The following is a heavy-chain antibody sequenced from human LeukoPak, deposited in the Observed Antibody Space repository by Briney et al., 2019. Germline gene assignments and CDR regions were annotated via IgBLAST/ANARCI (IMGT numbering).Heavy chain of an antibody. Sequence: ASVKVSCKASGYTFISCGISWVRQAPGQGLEWMGWICAYNGNTNYAQKLQGRVTMTTDTSTSTAYTELRSLRSDDTAVYYCARGGYSYGYHYFDYWGQGTLVTVSS. CDR1: GYTFISCG. CDR3: ARGGYSYGYHYFDY. V-gene: IGHV1-18*01. D-gene: IGHD5-18*01. CDR2: ICAYNGNT. J-gene: IGHJ4*02.